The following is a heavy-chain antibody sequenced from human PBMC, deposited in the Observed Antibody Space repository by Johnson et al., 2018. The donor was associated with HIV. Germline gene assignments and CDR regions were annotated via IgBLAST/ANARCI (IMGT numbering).Heavy chain of an antibody. J-gene: IGHJ3*02. D-gene: IGHD5-24*01. CDR2: IYSGGST. Sequence: VQLVESGGGLVQPGGSLRLSCAASGFTVSSNYMSWVRQAPGKGLEWVSVIYSGGSTYYADSVKGRFTISRDNSKNTLYLQMNSLKTEDTAVYYCSTEGVRDGYSVAFDIWGQGTMVTVSS. V-gene: IGHV3-66*01. CDR3: STEGVRDGYSVAFDI. CDR1: GFTVSSNY.